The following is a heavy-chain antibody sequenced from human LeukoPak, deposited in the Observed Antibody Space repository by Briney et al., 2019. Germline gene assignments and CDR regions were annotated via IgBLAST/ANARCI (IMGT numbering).Heavy chain of an antibody. CDR3: ARGLATVTEPVDY. V-gene: IGHV3-21*01. CDR2: ISGGSTYI. Sequence: GGSLRLSCAASGFIFTNYNLNWVRQAPGKGLEWISSISGGSTYIYYADSVRGRFTISRDNAKNSVYLQMNSLRAEDTAVYYCARGLATVTEPVDYWGQGTLVTVSS. CDR1: GFIFTNYN. J-gene: IGHJ4*02. D-gene: IGHD4-11*01.